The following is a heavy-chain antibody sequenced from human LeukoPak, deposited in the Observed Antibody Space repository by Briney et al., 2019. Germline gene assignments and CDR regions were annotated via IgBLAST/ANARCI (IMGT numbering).Heavy chain of an antibody. CDR1: GGTFSRYD. D-gene: IGHD3-9*01. CDR2: IIPILDIT. J-gene: IGHJ5*02. Sequence: SVKVSCKASGGTFSRYDISWVRQAPGQGLEWMGRIIPILDITNNAQKFQGRLTITADKSTSTAYMELSSLRSEDTAVYYCARCHYDIFSGAWFDPWGQGTLVTVSS. CDR3: ARCHYDIFSGAWFDP. V-gene: IGHV1-69*04.